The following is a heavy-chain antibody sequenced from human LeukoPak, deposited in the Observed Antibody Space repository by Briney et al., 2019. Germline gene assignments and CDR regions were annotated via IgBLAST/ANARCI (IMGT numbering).Heavy chain of an antibody. D-gene: IGHD6-19*01. CDR2: IYYSGST. Sequence: SHTLSLTCTVSGGSISSYYCSSIRQPPGKGREWIAYIYYSGSTNYNTSFKSRLPIPVTTSKNQFSLKLSSVTAADTAVYYCARLTAYSNGWYSLTGFDFWGQGTLVAVSS. V-gene: IGHV4-59*07. J-gene: IGHJ4*02. CDR3: ARLTAYSNGWYSLTGFDF. CDR1: GGSISSYY.